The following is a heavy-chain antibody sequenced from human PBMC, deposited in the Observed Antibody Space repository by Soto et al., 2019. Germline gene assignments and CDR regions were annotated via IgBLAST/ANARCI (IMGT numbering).Heavy chain of an antibody. J-gene: IGHJ5*02. V-gene: IGHV4-59*12. CDR2: IHYSGSA. CDR3: PRGRCGSVHNWFDA. Sequence: SETLSLTXTFSGSSIIGYYWTWIRQSPERGLEWIGYIHYSGSANYNPSLNSRLTMSVDRSNSQFSMKLASVTAADTAVYYCPRGRCGSVHNWFDAWGQGTLVTVTS. D-gene: IGHD6-19*01. CDR1: GSSIIGYY.